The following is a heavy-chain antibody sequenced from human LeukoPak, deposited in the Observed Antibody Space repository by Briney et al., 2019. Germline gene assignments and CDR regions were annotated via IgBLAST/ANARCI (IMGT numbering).Heavy chain of an antibody. Sequence: SETLSLTCTVSGGSISSYYWSWIRQPPGKGLEWIGYIYYSGSTNYNPSLKSRVTISVDTSKNQFSLKLSSVTAADTAVYYCARFPRNYDSSGYYYGDAFDIWGQGTMVTVSS. CDR2: IYYSGST. CDR3: ARFPRNYDSSGYYYGDAFDI. J-gene: IGHJ3*02. CDR1: GGSISSYY. D-gene: IGHD3-22*01. V-gene: IGHV4-59*01.